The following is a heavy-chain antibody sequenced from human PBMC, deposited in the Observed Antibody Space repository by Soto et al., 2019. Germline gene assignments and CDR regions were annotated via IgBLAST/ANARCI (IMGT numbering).Heavy chain of an antibody. D-gene: IGHD3-10*01. Sequence: SETLSLTCAVSGGSLSGYYWSWIRQPPGKRQERMGKINHIGSTNYNPTPKSRVTIIVDTSKNQFSLKLSSITAAGTAVYYCAALGWRGSGSGEYYYCYGMDVWGQGTTVTVSS. CDR2: INHIGST. CDR1: GGSLSGYY. CDR3: AALGWRGSGSGEYYYCYGMDV. J-gene: IGHJ6*02. V-gene: IGHV4-34*01.